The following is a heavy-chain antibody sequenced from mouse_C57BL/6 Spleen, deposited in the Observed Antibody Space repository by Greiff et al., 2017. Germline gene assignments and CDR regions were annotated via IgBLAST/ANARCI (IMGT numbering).Heavy chain of an antibody. CDR2: INPSNGGT. V-gene: IGHV1-53*01. Sequence: VQLQQPGTELVKPGASVKLSCKASGYTFTSYWMPWVKQRPGPGLEWIGNINPSNGGTNYNEKFKSKATLTVDNSSRTAYMQLSSQTSEDSSVCYCARGDYGSIYAMGCWGQGTSVTVSS. CDR1: GYTFTSYW. D-gene: IGHD1-1*01. CDR3: ARGDYGSIYAMGC. J-gene: IGHJ4*01.